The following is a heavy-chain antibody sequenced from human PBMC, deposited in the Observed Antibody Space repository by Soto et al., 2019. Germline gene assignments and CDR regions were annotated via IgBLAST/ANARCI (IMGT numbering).Heavy chain of an antibody. Sequence: QVQLVESGGGLVKPGGSLRLSCATSGFTFSDYYMSCILQAPGKGLEWVSYISGTGDIIYYADSVSGRFTISVDNPKKSLYVQTNSLRAEDTAVYYCAGGRRYSRHDGFDIWGQGTMVTVSS. D-gene: IGHD1-1*01. CDR3: AGGRRYSRHDGFDI. V-gene: IGHV3-11*01. CDR1: GFTFSDYY. CDR2: ISGTGDII. J-gene: IGHJ3*02.